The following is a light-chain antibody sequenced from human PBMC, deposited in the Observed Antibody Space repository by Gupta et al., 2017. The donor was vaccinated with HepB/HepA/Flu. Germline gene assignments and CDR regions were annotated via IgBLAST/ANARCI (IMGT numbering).Light chain of an antibody. Sequence: DIVMTQSPLSLPVTPGETASISCRFSQSLLHSNGYNYLDWYLQKPGQSPQLLIYLGSNRASGVPDRFSGSGSGTDFTLKISRVEAEDVGVYYCMQALQTPQLTFGGGTKVEIK. V-gene: IGKV2-28*01. J-gene: IGKJ4*01. CDR1: QSLLHSNGYNY. CDR3: MQALQTPQLT. CDR2: LGS.